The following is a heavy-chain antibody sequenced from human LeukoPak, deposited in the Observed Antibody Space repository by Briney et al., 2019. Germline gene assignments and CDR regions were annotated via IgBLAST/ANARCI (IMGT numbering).Heavy chain of an antibody. V-gene: IGHV1-2*02. CDR1: GYTFTGYY. D-gene: IGHD3-22*01. Sequence: ASVKVSCKASGYTFTGYYMHWVRQAPGQGLEWMGWINPNSGGTNYAQKFQGRVTMTRDTSISTAYMELSRLRSDDTAVYYCARTQYYYDSSGSPHDAFDIWGQGTMVTVSS. CDR3: ARTQYYYDSSGSPHDAFDI. CDR2: INPNSGGT. J-gene: IGHJ3*02.